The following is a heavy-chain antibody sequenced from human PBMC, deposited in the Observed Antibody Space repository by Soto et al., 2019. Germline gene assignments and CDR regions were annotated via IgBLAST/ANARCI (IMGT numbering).Heavy chain of an antibody. V-gene: IGHV4-4*02. D-gene: IGHD6-19*01. CDR1: GGSITTNW. CDR2: LYHSGTT. CDR3: ARHIAVPRTRGFDS. J-gene: IGHJ5*01. Sequence: QVHLQESGPGLVKPSGTLSLTCAVSGGSITTNWWSWVRQPPGKGLEWIGELYHSGTTNYNPSLRGRVTISVDKSNNQFSLNLNSVTAADSSIYYCARHIAVPRTRGFDSWGQGNLVTVSS.